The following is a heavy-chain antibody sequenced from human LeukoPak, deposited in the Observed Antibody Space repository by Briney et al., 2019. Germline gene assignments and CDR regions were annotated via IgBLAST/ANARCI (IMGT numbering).Heavy chain of an antibody. J-gene: IGHJ3*01. D-gene: IGHD6-13*01. CDR3: ASAAGAFDF. CDR1: GLAFSSYG. V-gene: IGHV3-33*03. CDR2: IWPDGSNK. Sequence: GGSLRLSCGASGLAFSSYGIHWVRQAPGKGLERVAVIWPDGSNKYYAESVKGGFTISRDNSRNTLCVQMHSLRADDTALYYCASAAGAFDFWGGGTMVTVSS.